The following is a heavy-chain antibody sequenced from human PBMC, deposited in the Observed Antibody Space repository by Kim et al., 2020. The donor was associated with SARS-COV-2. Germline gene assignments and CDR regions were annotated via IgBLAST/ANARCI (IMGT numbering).Heavy chain of an antibody. CDR1: GFTFSSYS. D-gene: IGHD2-2*01. V-gene: IGHV3-21*01. CDR2: ISSSSSYI. CDR3: ARAFVLRRIVVVPAAVDAFDI. Sequence: GGSLRLSCAASGFTFSSYSMNWVRQAPGKGLEWVSSISSSSSYIYYADSVKGRFTISRDNAKNSLYLQMNSLRAEDTAVYYCARAFVLRRIVVVPAAVDAFDIWGQGTMVTVSS. J-gene: IGHJ3*02.